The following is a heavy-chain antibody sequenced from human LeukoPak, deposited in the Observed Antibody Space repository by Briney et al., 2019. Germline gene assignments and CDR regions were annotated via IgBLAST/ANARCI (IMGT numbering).Heavy chain of an antibody. V-gene: IGHV4-38-2*02. D-gene: IGHD2-21*02. J-gene: IGHJ3*02. Sequence: SETLSLTCTVSGYSITSGYYWGWIRQPPGKGLEWIGSIYHSGSTFYNPSLKSRVTISADTSKNQFSLRLKSVTAADTAVYYCARVSSGYCGGDCYENAFDMWGQGTMVTVSS. CDR1: GYSITSGYY. CDR3: ARVSSGYCGGDCYENAFDM. CDR2: IYHSGST.